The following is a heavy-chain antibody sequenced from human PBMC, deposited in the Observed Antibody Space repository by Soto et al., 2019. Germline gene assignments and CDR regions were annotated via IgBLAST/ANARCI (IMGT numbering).Heavy chain of an antibody. CDR1: GLSLSNGRLG. D-gene: IGHD2-21*02. V-gene: IGHV2-26*01. J-gene: IGHJ5*02. Sequence: SCPTLVNPTETLTLTCTVSGLSLSNGRLGVSWIRQPPGKALEWLAHIFSNDDKSYSTSLRSRLTTSKDTSRSQVVLTMTNMDPNDSTTYFLALIKDWRRTDCYFALFGPWGQGT. CDR2: IFSNDDK. CDR3: ALIKDWRRTDCYFALFGP.